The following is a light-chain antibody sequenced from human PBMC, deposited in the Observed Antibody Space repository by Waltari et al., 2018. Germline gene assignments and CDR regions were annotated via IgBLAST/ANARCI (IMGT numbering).Light chain of an antibody. CDR2: DVS. V-gene: IGLV2-14*03. Sequence: QSALTQPASVSGSPGQSITISCTGTSYDVGHYNYVSWYQQRPGKAPKLIIYDVSYRPSRVSNRFSGSKSGSTASLTISGLQAEDEADYHCSSYTSSSTVGVLFGGGTKLTVL. J-gene: IGLJ2*01. CDR1: SYDVGHYNY. CDR3: SSYTSSSTVGVL.